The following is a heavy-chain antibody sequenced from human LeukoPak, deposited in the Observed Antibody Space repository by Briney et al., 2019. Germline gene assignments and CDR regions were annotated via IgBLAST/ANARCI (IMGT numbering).Heavy chain of an antibody. CDR3: AKATDLEYSSSSGYYYYMDV. V-gene: IGHV3-30*02. CDR2: IRYDGSNK. CDR1: GFTFSSYG. Sequence: GGSLRLPCAASGFTFSSYGMHWVRQAPGKGLEWVAFIRYDGSNKYYADSVKGRFTISRDNSKNTLYLQMNSLRAEDTAVYYCAKATDLEYSSSSGYYYYMDVWGKGTTVTVSS. D-gene: IGHD6-6*01. J-gene: IGHJ6*03.